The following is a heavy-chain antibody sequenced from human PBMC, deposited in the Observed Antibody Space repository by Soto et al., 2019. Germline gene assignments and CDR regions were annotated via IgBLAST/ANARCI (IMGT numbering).Heavy chain of an antibody. D-gene: IGHD6-6*01. J-gene: IGHJ4*02. Sequence: LSLTCAVYGGSFSGYYWSWIRQPPGKGLEWIGEINHSGSTNYNPSLKSRVTISVDTSKNQFSLKLSSVTAADTAVYYCASYSSSSGTDYWGQGTLVTVSS. CDR2: INHSGST. CDR3: ASYSSSSGTDY. CDR1: GGSFSGYY. V-gene: IGHV4-34*01.